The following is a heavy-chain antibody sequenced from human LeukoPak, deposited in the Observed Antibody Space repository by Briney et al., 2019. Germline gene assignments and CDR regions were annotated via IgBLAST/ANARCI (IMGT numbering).Heavy chain of an antibody. CDR2: IKQDGSEK. J-gene: IGHJ4*02. CDR3: ARGGASY. Sequence: TSETLSLTCTVSGGSISSYYWSWIRQPPGKGLEWVANIKQDGSEKYYVDSVKGRFTISRDNAKNSLYLQMNSLRAEDTAVYYCARGGASYWGQGTLVTVSS. CDR1: GGSISSYY. V-gene: IGHV3-7*01.